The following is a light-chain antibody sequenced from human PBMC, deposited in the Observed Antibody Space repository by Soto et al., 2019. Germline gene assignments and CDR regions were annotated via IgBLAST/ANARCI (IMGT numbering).Light chain of an antibody. J-gene: IGLJ2*01. CDR2: DTN. V-gene: IGLV7-46*01. CDR3: LLAYTGARV. Sequence: QAVVTQESSLPVSPGGTVTLTCGSSTGAVTSDHFPFWFQQKPGQAPRALIDDTNTRHSWTPARFSGSLLGGKAALTLSGAQPEDEADYYCLLAYTGARVFGGGTKLTVL. CDR1: TGAVTSDHF.